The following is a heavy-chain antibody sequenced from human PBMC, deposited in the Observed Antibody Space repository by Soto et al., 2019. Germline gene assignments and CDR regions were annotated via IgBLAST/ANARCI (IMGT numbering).Heavy chain of an antibody. D-gene: IGHD3-22*01. CDR1: GYTFTSYG. V-gene: IGHV1-18*01. CDR3: ARDGYYDSSDGYFDY. J-gene: IGHJ4*02. Sequence: QVQLVQSGAEVKKPGASVKVSCKASGYTFTSYGISWVRQAPGQGLEWMGWVSAYNGNTNYAKKLQGRVTMTTATSTSTAYMELRSLRSDDTAVYYCARDGYYDSSDGYFDYWGQGTLVTVSS. CDR2: VSAYNGNT.